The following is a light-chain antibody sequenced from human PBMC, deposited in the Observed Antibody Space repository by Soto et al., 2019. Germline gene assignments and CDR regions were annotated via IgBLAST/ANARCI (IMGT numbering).Light chain of an antibody. CDR2: DAS. V-gene: IGKV1-5*01. CDR3: HQYNSYSGT. Sequence: DIQMTQSPSTLSAFVGDRVTITCRASQSIGRWLAWYQQKPGKAPKFLIYDASRVESGVPSRFSGSGSGTEFTLTISSLQPDDFATYYCHQYNSYSGTFGQRTKVEIK. CDR1: QSIGRW. J-gene: IGKJ1*01.